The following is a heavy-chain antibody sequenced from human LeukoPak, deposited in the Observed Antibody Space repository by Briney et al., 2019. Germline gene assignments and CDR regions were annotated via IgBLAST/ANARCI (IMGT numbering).Heavy chain of an antibody. CDR1: GFTFSSYG. V-gene: IGHV3-33*01. CDR2: IWYDGSNK. J-gene: IGHJ4*02. Sequence: GGSLRLSCAASGFTFSSYGMHWVRQAPGKGLEWVAVIWYDGSNKYYADSVKGRFTISRDNSKNTLYLQMNSLRAEDTAVYYCARQPTLKRGYSYGRDYWGQGALVTVSS. CDR3: ARQPTLKRGYSYGRDY. D-gene: IGHD5-18*01.